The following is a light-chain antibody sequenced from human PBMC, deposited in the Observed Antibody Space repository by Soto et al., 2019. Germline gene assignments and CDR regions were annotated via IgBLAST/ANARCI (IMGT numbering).Light chain of an antibody. CDR3: QQHNDWPPYT. J-gene: IGKJ2*01. CDR2: GAS. CDR1: QSVRSN. Sequence: EIVMTQSPATLSVSPGERATLSCRASQSVRSNLAWYQQKPGQAPRLLIYGASTRATGVPVRFCGSGSGTEFTLTISSLQSEDFAIYYCQQHNDWPPYTFGQGTKLEIK. V-gene: IGKV3-15*01.